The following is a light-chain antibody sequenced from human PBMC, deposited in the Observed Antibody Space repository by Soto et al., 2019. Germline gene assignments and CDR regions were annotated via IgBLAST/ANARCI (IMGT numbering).Light chain of an antibody. Sequence: EIVLTQSPGTLSLSPGEIATLSCMASRTVGNNYLAWYQQRPGQAPNLLIYDASSRATGIPDRFSGSGSGTDFTLTITRLEPEDSAMYYCQQYAYSPLNFGGGTKVDIK. CDR1: RTVGNNY. J-gene: IGKJ4*01. V-gene: IGKV3-20*01. CDR3: QQYAYSPLN. CDR2: DAS.